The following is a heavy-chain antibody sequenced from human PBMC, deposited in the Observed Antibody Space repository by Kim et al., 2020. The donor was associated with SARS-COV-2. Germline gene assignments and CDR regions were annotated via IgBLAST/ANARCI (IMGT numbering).Heavy chain of an antibody. D-gene: IGHD3-22*01. Sequence: GGSLRLSCAASGFTFSSYAMHWVRQAPGKGLEWVAVISYDGSNKYYADSVKGRFTISRDNSKNTLYLQMNSLRAEDTAVYYCARGGKTSLRLSSGYFRPFLYWGQGTLVTVSS. J-gene: IGHJ4*02. V-gene: IGHV3-30-3*01. CDR2: ISYDGSNK. CDR1: GFTFSSYA. CDR3: ARGGKTSLRLSSGYFRPFLY.